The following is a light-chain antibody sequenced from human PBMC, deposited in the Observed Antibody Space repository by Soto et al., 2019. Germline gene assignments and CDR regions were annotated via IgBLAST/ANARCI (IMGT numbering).Light chain of an antibody. CDR1: SSDVGGYNY. CDR2: EVS. J-gene: IGLJ1*01. Sequence: QSVLTQPASVSGSPGQSITISCTGTSSDVGGYNYVSWYQQHPGNVAKLMIYEVSNRPSGGSDRFSGSKSGNTASLTISGLQAEGEADYYCSSYTISSTLVFGTGTKVTVL. CDR3: SSYTISSTLV. V-gene: IGLV2-14*01.